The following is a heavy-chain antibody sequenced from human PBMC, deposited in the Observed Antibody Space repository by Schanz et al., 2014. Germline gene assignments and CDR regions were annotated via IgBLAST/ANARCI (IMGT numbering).Heavy chain of an antibody. CDR3: ERGFDGWDR. CDR1: GYAFTTYG. Sequence: QVQLVQSGAEVKKPGASVRVSCKVSGYAFTTYGISWVRQAPGQGPEFMGWISTFRNEDTNSAQRVQGRRTMTTDTSSSTADMELRSQRADDTAVDYCERGFDGWDRWGQGTLVTVSS. V-gene: IGHV1-18*01. D-gene: IGHD3-10*01. J-gene: IGHJ4*03. CDR2: ISTFRNEDT.